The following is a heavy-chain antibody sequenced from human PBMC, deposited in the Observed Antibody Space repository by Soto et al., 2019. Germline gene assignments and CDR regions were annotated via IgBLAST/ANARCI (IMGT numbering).Heavy chain of an antibody. V-gene: IGHV3-30-3*01. Sequence: QVQLVESGGGVVQPGRSLRLSCAASGFTFSSYAMHWVRQAPGKGLEWVAVISYDGSNKYYADSVKGRFTISRDNSKNTLYLQMNSLRAEDTAVYYCARGYSSGPFDYWGQGTLVTVSS. CDR3: ARGYSSGPFDY. J-gene: IGHJ4*02. CDR2: ISYDGSNK. D-gene: IGHD6-19*01. CDR1: GFTFSSYA.